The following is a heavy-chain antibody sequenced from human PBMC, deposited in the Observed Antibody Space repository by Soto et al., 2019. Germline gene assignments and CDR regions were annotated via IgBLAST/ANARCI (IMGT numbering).Heavy chain of an antibody. D-gene: IGHD1-26*01. Sequence: HVQLVQSGAEVKKPGASVKVSCKASGYTFTNYGISWVRQAPGQGLEWMGWINIYNGNTKYAQKLQGRVTVTTDTSTSTAYMELRSMRSDDTAVYYCARTLPPIDYWGQGTLVTVSS. CDR3: ARTLPPIDY. CDR1: GYTFTNYG. J-gene: IGHJ4*02. V-gene: IGHV1-18*01. CDR2: INIYNGNT.